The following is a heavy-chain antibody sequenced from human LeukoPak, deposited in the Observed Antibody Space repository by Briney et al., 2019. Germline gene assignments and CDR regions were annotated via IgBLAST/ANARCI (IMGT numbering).Heavy chain of an antibody. Sequence: GGSLRLSCAASGFTFSSYWMHWVRQAPGKGLVWVSRINRDGSSTSYADSVKGRFTISRDNAKNTLYLQMNSLRAEDTAVYYCARVPPYNWNPDYWGQGTLVTVSS. J-gene: IGHJ4*02. CDR1: GFTFSSYW. CDR2: INRDGSST. CDR3: ARVPPYNWNPDY. V-gene: IGHV3-74*01. D-gene: IGHD1-20*01.